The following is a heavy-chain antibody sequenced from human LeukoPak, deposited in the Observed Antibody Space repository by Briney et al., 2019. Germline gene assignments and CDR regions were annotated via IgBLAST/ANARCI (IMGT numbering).Heavy chain of an antibody. CDR2: IWYDGSNK. D-gene: IGHD3-22*01. V-gene: IGHV3-33*01. J-gene: IGHJ4*02. CDR1: GFTFSSYD. CDR3: ARGKYYYDSSGYYYGDLLYYFDY. Sequence: QSGGSLRLSCAASGFTFSSYDMHWVRQAPGKGLEWVAVIWYDGSNKYYADSVKGRFTISRDNSKNTLYVQMNSLRAEDTAVYYCARGKYYYDSSGYYYGDLLYYFDYWGQGTLVTVSS.